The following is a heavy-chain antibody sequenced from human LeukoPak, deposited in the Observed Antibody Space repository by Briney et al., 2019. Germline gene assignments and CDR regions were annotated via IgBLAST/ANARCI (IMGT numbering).Heavy chain of an antibody. CDR3: ARRDGYNYYFAY. Sequence: PGGSLRLSCAASGFTFSSYGMHWVRQAPGKGLERVAFIRYDGSNKYYADSVKGRFTISRDNSKNTLYLQMNSLRAEDTAVYYCARRDGYNYYFAYWGQGTLVTVSS. CDR1: GFTFSSYG. J-gene: IGHJ4*02. CDR2: IRYDGSNK. V-gene: IGHV3-30*02. D-gene: IGHD5-24*01.